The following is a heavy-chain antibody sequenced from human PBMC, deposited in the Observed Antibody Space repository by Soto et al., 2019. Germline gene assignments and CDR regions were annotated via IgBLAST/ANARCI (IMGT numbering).Heavy chain of an antibody. D-gene: IGHD3-16*02. V-gene: IGHV3-21*01. CDR3: ARDVPYDYVWGSYRYTGYYGMDV. CDR2: FSSSSSYI. CDR1: AFPYSDYA. Sequence: PGGSLRLSCAASAFPYSDYAMTWVRQAPGKGLEWVSSFSSSSSYIYYADSVKGRFTISRDNAKNSLYLQMNSLRAEDTAVYYCARDVPYDYVWGSYRYTGYYGMDVWGQGTTVTVSS. J-gene: IGHJ6*02.